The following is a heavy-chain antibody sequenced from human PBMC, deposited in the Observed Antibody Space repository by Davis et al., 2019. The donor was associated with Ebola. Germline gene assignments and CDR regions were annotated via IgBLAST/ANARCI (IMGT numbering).Heavy chain of an antibody. CDR3: AKDTAVYWGAFDH. D-gene: IGHD7-27*01. CDR1: GFTFSSYA. J-gene: IGHJ4*02. Sequence: GGSLRLSCEASGFTFSSYAMSWVRQAPGKGLEWVSDSVKGRFTISRDNSKDTLSLQMNTLRAEDTAVYYCAKDTAVYWGAFDHWGQGILVTVSS. V-gene: IGHV3-23*01.